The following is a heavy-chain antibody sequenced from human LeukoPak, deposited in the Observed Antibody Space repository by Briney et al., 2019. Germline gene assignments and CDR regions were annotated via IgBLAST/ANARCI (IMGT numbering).Heavy chain of an antibody. CDR2: IKTKTSGGTP. CDR3: ATYSSGWKFEH. V-gene: IGHV3-15*01. J-gene: IGHJ4*02. CDR1: GFIFKNAW. Sequence: GGSLRPSCAASGFIFKNAWMTWVRQAPGKGLEWVGRIKTKTSGGTPDYAAPARGRFTISRDDSNSTLHLQMDNLNTEDAGVYYCATYSSGWKFEHWGQGTLVSVSS. D-gene: IGHD6-19*01.